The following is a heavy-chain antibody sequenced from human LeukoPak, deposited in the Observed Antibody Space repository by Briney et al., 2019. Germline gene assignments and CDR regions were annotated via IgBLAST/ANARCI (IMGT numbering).Heavy chain of an antibody. Sequence: GRSLRLSCAASGFTFSSYAMHWVRQAPGKGLEWVAVISYDGSNKYYADSVKGRFTISRDNAKNSLYLQMNSLGAEDTAVYYCAIIAAAGFFDYWGQGTLVTVSS. CDR2: ISYDGSNK. D-gene: IGHD6-13*01. CDR3: AIIAAAGFFDY. CDR1: GFTFSSYA. V-gene: IGHV3-30-3*01. J-gene: IGHJ4*02.